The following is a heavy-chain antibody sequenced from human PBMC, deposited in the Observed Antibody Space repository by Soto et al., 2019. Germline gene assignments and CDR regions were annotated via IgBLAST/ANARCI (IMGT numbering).Heavy chain of an antibody. J-gene: IGHJ6*02. V-gene: IGHV1-69*01. D-gene: IGHD3-10*01. CDR3: ARARAYYYGSGSYYHYYGMDV. CDR2: IIPIFGTA. CDR1: GGTFSSYA. Sequence: QVQLVQSGAEVKKPGSSVKVSCKASGGTFSSYAISWVRQAPGQGLEWMGGIIPIFGTANYAQKFQGRVTITADESTSTAYMELSSLRSEDTAVYYCARARAYYYGSGSYYHYYGMDVWGQGTTVTVSS.